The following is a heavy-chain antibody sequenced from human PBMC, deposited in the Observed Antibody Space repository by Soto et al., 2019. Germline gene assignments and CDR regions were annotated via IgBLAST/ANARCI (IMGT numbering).Heavy chain of an antibody. J-gene: IGHJ4*02. V-gene: IGHV4-39*01. CDR1: GGSISSSSYY. CDR3: ARRLSYYYDSSGYYYRTYFDY. D-gene: IGHD3-22*01. Sequence: PAETLSLTCTVSGGSISSSSYYWGWIRQPPGKGLEWIGSIYYSGGTYYNPSLKSRVTISVDTSKNQFSLKLSSVTAADTAVYYCARRLSYYYDSSGYYYRTYFDYWGQGTLVTVSS. CDR2: IYYSGGT.